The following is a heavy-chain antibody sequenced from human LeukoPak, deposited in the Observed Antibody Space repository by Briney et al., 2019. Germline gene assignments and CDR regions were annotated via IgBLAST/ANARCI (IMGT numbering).Heavy chain of an antibody. CDR1: GFTFSSYA. J-gene: IGHJ6*02. CDR3: VRDSSSWYHYYYYGMDV. Sequence: GGSLRLSCAASGFTFSSYAMHWVRQAPGKGLEWVAVISYDGSNKYYADSVKGRFTISRDNSKNTLYLQMNSLRAEDTAVYYCVRDSSSWYHYYYYGMDVWGQGITVTVSS. CDR2: ISYDGSNK. D-gene: IGHD6-13*01. V-gene: IGHV3-30*04.